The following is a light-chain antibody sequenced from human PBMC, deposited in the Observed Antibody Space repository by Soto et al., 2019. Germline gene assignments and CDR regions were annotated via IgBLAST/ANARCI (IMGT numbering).Light chain of an antibody. Sequence: EIVFTHSPGTLSLSPGERATLSCRASQSVSSTYLAWYQQKPGQAPRVLIYGASSRATGIPDRFSGSGSGTDFTLTISRLEPEDFAVYYCQQCDTSPWAFGQGTKVDIK. CDR1: QSVSSTY. CDR2: GAS. J-gene: IGKJ1*01. CDR3: QQCDTSPWA. V-gene: IGKV3-20*01.